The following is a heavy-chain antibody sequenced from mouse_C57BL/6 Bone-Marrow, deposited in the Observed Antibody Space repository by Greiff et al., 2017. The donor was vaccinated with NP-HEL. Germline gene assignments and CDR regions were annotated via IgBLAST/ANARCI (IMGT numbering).Heavy chain of an antibody. CDR2: INPSTGGT. CDR1: GYSFTGYY. CDR3: ARVIYYDYYYWYFDV. Sequence: SGYSFTGYYMNWVKQSPEKSLEWIGEINPSTGGTTYNQQFKAKATLTVDKSSSTAYMQLKSLTSEDSAVYYCARVIYYDYYYWYFDVWGTGTTVTVSS. V-gene: IGHV1-42*01. J-gene: IGHJ1*03. D-gene: IGHD2-4*01.